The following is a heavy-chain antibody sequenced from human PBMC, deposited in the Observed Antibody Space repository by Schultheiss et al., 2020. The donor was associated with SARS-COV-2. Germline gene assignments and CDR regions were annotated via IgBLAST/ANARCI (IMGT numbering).Heavy chain of an antibody. J-gene: IGHJ4*02. D-gene: IGHD6-19*01. V-gene: IGHV4-59*12. CDR1: GGSISSYY. Sequence: SETLSLTCTVSGGSISSYYWNWIRQPPGKGLEWIGYIYYSGSTNYSPSLKSRVTISVDKSKNQFSLKLSSVTAADTAVYYCAGGIAVDDYWGQGTLVTVSS. CDR3: AGGIAVDDY. CDR2: IYYSGST.